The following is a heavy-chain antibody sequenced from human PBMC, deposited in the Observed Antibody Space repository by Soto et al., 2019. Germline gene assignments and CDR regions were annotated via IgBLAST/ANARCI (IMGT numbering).Heavy chain of an antibody. J-gene: IGHJ4*02. Sequence: QVQLVQSGAEVKKPGASVKVSCKASGYTFTSYGISWVRQAPGQGLEWMGWISAYNGNTNYAQRLKGRVAMTTDTDPRTAGMVLRSLRSDDMGVCYCVSDAPPADYWGQGTLVTVSS. V-gene: IGHV1-18*03. CDR3: VSDAPPADY. CDR2: ISAYNGNT. CDR1: GYTFTSYG.